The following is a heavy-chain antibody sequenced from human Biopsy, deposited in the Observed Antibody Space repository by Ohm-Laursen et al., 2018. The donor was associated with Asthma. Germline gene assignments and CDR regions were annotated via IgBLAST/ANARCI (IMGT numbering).Heavy chain of an antibody. CDR1: GFKFDEYT. Sequence: SLRLSCTASGFKFDEYTMHWVRQAPGKGLEWVSGISWNSATIGYVDSVEGRFTISRDNAKNSEFLHMDSLRPEDTAFYYCAKVRSDWVITESFDNWGQGVLVTVSS. J-gene: IGHJ4*02. D-gene: IGHD3-22*01. CDR2: ISWNSATI. V-gene: IGHV3-9*01. CDR3: AKVRSDWVITESFDN.